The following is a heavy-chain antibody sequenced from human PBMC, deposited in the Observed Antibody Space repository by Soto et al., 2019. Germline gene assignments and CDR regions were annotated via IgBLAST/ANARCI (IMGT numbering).Heavy chain of an antibody. Sequence: ASVKVSCKASGGTFSSYTISWVRQAPGQGLEWMGRIIPILGIANYAQKFQGRVTITADKSTSTAYMELSSLRSEDTAVYYCARELRYFDWSPTPFDYWCQVTLVTASS. V-gene: IGHV1-69*04. CDR1: GGTFSSYT. CDR3: ARELRYFDWSPTPFDY. CDR2: IIPILGIA. D-gene: IGHD3-9*01. J-gene: IGHJ4*02.